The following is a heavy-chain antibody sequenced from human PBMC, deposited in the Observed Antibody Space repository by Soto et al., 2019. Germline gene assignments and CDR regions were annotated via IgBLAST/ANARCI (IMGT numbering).Heavy chain of an antibody. CDR3: ARDEFERGYYGAGTTYHYYMDV. CDR2: ISISGDST. Sequence: GGSLRLSCAASGFTFNNYAMSWVRQAPGKGLEWVSVISISGDSTYYADSVKGRFTISRDNSKNTLYLQMNSLRAEDSAVYYCARDEFERGYYGAGTTYHYYMDVWGRGTTVTVSS. D-gene: IGHD3-10*01. J-gene: IGHJ6*03. CDR1: GFTFNNYA. V-gene: IGHV3-23*01.